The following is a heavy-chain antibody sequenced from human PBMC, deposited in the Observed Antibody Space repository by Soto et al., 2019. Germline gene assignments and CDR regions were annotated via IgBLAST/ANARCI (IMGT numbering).Heavy chain of an antibody. D-gene: IGHD6-6*01. CDR3: ARAESSSSEGFDY. V-gene: IGHV4-59*01. J-gene: IGHJ4*02. CDR2: INYRGRT. Sequence: TSETLSLTCTVSGGSISSNFWSRVRQPSGKGLEWIGHINYRGRTNYSPSLKSRVNISLDTSKNQFSLMLSSLTAADTAIYYCARAESSSSEGFDYWGRGTLVTVSS. CDR1: GGSISSNF.